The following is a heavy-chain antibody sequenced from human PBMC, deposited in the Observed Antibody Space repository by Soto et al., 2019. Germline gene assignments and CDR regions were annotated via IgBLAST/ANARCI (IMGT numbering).Heavy chain of an antibody. V-gene: IGHV4-59*01. CDR1: GGSISSYY. J-gene: IGHJ4*02. D-gene: IGHD3-16*02. CDR3: ARGRCFGGVIAYRYYFDY. Sequence: PSETLSLTCTVSGGSISSYYWSWIRQPPGKGLEWIGYIYYSGSTNYNPSLKSRVTISVDTSKNQFFLKLSSVTAADTAVYYCARGRCFGGVIAYRYYFDYWGQGTLVTVSS. CDR2: IYYSGST.